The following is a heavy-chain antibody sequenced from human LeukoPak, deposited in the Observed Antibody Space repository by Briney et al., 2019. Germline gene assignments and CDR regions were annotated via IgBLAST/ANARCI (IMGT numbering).Heavy chain of an antibody. CDR1: GFTFSSYS. CDR2: ISSSGYI. Sequence: GGSLRLSCAASGFTFSSYSMNWVRQAPGKGLEWVSSISSSGYIYYADSVKGRFTISIDNAKNSLYLQMNSLRAEDTAVYYCARDGYQLPNYYYYCMDVWGKGTTVTVSS. J-gene: IGHJ6*03. V-gene: IGHV3-21*01. CDR3: ARDGYQLPNYYYYCMDV. D-gene: IGHD2-2*01.